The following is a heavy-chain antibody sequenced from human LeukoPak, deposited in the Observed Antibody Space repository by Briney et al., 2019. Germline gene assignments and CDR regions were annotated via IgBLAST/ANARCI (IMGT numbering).Heavy chain of an antibody. D-gene: IGHD2-15*01. V-gene: IGHV3-9*01. CDR2: ISWNSGSI. Sequence: GGSLRLSCAASGFTFDDYAMHWVRQAPGKGLEWVSGISWNSGSIGYADSVKGRFTISRDNAKNSLFLQMNSLRAEDTAVYYCARDSLTRLEYWGQGTLVTVSS. CDR1: GFTFDDYA. J-gene: IGHJ4*02. CDR3: ARDSLTRLEY.